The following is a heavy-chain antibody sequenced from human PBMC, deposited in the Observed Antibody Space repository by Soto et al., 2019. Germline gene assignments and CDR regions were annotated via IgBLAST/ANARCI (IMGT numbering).Heavy chain of an antibody. V-gene: IGHV3-21*01. CDR3: ARVHDSTTHPLFYMEV. CDR1: GFTFSSYS. D-gene: IGHD3-22*01. Sequence: EVQLVASGGGLVRPGGSLRLSCAASGFTFSSYSMNWLRQAPGKGLEWVSSIATNSEYIFYAESVKGRFTISRDNAENSLYLQMSSLRGEDTAVYYCARVHDSTTHPLFYMEVWGQGTTVTVSS. J-gene: IGHJ6*03. CDR2: IATNSEYI.